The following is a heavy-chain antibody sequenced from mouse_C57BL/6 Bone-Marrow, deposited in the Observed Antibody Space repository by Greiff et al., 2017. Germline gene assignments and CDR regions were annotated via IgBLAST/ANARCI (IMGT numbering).Heavy chain of an antibody. CDR2: ISDGGSYT. CDR1: GFTFSSYA. V-gene: IGHV5-4*01. J-gene: IGHJ3*01. D-gene: IGHD2-4*01. CDR3: ARDKGYDYDGFAY. Sequence: EVHLVESGGDLVKPGGSLKLSCAASGFTFSSYAMSWVRQTPEKRLEWVATISDGGSYTYYPDNVKGRFTISRDNAKNNLYLQMSHLKSEDTAMYYCARDKGYDYDGFAYWGQGTLVTVSA.